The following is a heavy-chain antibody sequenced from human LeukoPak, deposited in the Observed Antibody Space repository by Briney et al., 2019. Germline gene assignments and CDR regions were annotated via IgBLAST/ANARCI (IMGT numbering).Heavy chain of an antibody. J-gene: IGHJ3*02. V-gene: IGHV3-30*02. CDR2: IRFDGNSK. D-gene: IGHD3-22*01. Sequence: GGSLRLSCAPSGFTLSTYGMHWVRQAPGKGLEGVAFIRFDGNSKFYGDSVKGRFSVSRDTSKNTLYLQMNSLRTEDTAVYYCAKDLSRGNYPIAFDIWGQGTMVTVSS. CDR1: GFTLSTYG. CDR3: AKDLSRGNYPIAFDI.